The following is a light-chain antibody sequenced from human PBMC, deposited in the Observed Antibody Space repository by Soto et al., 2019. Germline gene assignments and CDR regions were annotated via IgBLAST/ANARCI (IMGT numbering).Light chain of an antibody. J-gene: IGKJ1*01. CDR2: GAS. CDR1: QSVSNDF. CDR3: QQYDKWPRT. Sequence: EIVLTQSPGILSLSPGERATLSCRASQSVSNDFLAWYQQKPGQAPRLLIYGASTRATDVPDRFSGSGSGAEYTLTISSLQSEDFAVYYCQQYDKWPRTFGQGTKVDI. V-gene: IGKV3D-15*01.